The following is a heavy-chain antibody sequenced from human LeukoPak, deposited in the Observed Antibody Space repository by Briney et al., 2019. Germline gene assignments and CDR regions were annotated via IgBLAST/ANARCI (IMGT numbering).Heavy chain of an antibody. J-gene: IGHJ5*02. CDR1: GDTFSSYA. CDR2: IIPIFGTA. CDR3: ARALVSADGRAKFDP. D-gene: IGHD1-14*01. V-gene: IGHV1-69*06. Sequence: GASVKVSCKASGDTFSSYAISWVRQAPGQGLEWMGGIIPIFGTANYAQKFQGRVTITADKPTSTAYMELSSLRSEDTAVYYCARALVSADGRAKFDPWGQGTLVTVSS.